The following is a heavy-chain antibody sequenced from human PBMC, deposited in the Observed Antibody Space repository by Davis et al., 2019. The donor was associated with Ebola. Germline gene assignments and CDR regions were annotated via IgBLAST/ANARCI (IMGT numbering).Heavy chain of an antibody. CDR1: GGSISSSNW. J-gene: IGHJ5*02. CDR2: IYHSGST. Sequence: SETLSLTCAVSGGSISSSNWWRWVRQPPGKGLEWIGEIYHSGSTNYNPSLKSRVTISVDKSKNQFSLKLSSVTAADTAVYYCTIVVVPAAIGANWFDPWGQGTLVTVSS. D-gene: IGHD2-2*01. CDR3: TIVVVPAAIGANWFDP. V-gene: IGHV4-4*02.